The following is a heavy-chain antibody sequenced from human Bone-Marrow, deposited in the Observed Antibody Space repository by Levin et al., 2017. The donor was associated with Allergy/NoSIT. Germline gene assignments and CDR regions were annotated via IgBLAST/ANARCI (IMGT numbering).Heavy chain of an antibody. Sequence: ASVKVSCKASGYSFSTLHINWMRQATGQGLEWMGWMSPDTGNTGYAQKFQGRITMTRNTSIGTAYMELSSLRSDDTAVYYCARGITAGVDYWGQGTLITASS. V-gene: IGHV1-8*01. CDR2: MSPDTGNT. CDR3: ARGITAGVDY. J-gene: IGHJ4*02. D-gene: IGHD1-1*01. CDR1: GYSFSTLH.